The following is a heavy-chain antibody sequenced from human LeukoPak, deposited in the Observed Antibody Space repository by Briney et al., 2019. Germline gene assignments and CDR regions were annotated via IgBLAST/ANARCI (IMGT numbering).Heavy chain of an antibody. CDR1: GFTFSVSA. V-gene: IGHV3-73*01. J-gene: IGHJ4*02. CDR2: IRTRTNNFAK. D-gene: IGHD4-17*01. CDR3: TRADYGLDY. Sequence: GGSLRLSCAASGFTFSVSAIHWVRQSPGKGLEWIGRIRTRTNNFAKAYAVSAKGRFTISRDDSKNTAYLEMKSLRFEDTAVYFYTRADYGLDYWGQGTLVTVSS.